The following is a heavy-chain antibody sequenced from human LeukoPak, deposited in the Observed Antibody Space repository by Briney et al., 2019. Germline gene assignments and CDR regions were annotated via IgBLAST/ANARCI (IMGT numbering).Heavy chain of an antibody. V-gene: IGHV4-34*08. CDR2: INHSGST. CDR3: AIVVVPAAINSLNYFDY. CDR1: GFTFSSYA. J-gene: IGHJ4*02. Sequence: GSLRLSCAASGFTFSSYAMSWVRQPPGKGLEWIGEINHSGSTNYNPSLKSRVTISVDTSKNQFSLKLSSVTAADTAVYYCAIVVVPAAINSLNYFDYWGQGTLVTVSS. D-gene: IGHD2-2*02.